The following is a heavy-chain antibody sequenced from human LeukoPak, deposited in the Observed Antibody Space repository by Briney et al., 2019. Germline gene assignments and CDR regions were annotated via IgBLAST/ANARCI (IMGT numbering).Heavy chain of an antibody. J-gene: IGHJ4*02. Sequence: SVKVSCKAPGGTFSSYAISWVRQAPGQGLEWMGRIIPILGIANYAQKFQGRVTITADKSTSTAYMELSSLRSEDTAVYYCARARSSGWYETFDYWGQGTLVTVSS. CDR3: ARARSSGWYETFDY. D-gene: IGHD6-19*01. V-gene: IGHV1-69*04. CDR2: IIPILGIA. CDR1: GGTFSSYA.